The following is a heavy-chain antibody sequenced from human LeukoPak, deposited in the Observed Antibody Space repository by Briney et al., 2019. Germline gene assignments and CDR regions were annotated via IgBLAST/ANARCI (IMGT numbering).Heavy chain of an antibody. CDR1: GFTFSNYW. Sequence: GGSLRLSCAASGFTFSNYWMHWVRQAPGKGLVWVSRINSDGSTTNYADSVKGRFTISRDNAKNTLYLQMNSLRAEDTAVYYCARSYGDRSPYFDYWGQGTLVTVSS. CDR3: ARSYGDRSPYFDY. CDR2: INSDGSTT. V-gene: IGHV3-74*01. D-gene: IGHD4-17*01. J-gene: IGHJ4*02.